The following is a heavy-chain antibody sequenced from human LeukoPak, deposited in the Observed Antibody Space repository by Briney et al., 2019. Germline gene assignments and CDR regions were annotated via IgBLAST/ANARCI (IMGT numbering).Heavy chain of an antibody. V-gene: IGHV4-39*01. D-gene: IGHD3-10*01. CDR3: AKSGLGSYYQDY. CDR2: IYYSGST. J-gene: IGHJ4*02. Sequence: SETLSLTCTVSGGSISSSSYYWGWIRQPPGKGLEWIGSIYYSGSTYYNPSLKSRVTISVDTSKNQFSLKLSSVTAADTAVYYCAKSGLGSYYQDYWGQGTLVTVSS. CDR1: GGSISSSSYY.